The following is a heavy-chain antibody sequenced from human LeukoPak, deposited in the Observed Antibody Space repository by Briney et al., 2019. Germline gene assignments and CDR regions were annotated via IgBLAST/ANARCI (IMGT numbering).Heavy chain of an antibody. CDR3: VKGGYYGSGYYYYMDV. CDR1: GFTFSSYA. D-gene: IGHD3-10*01. Sequence: GGSLRLSCAASGFTFSSYAMSWVRQAPGKGLEWGSAISVSGGSTYYADSVKGRFTIYRDNSRKTLYLQMTRLRAEDTAIYYCVKGGYYGSGYYYYMDVWGNGPTVTVPS. J-gene: IGHJ6*03. CDR2: ISVSGGST. V-gene: IGHV3-23*01.